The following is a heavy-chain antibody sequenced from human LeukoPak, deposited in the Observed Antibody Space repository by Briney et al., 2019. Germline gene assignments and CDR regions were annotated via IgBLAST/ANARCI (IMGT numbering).Heavy chain of an antibody. CDR2: SIPIFGTA. D-gene: IGHD3-9*01. CDR1: GGTFSSYA. J-gene: IGHJ3*02. V-gene: IGHV1-69*01. CDR3: ARGDILTGYSDAFDI. Sequence: SVTVSCSASGGTFSSYAISWVREAPGQGLGWMGGSIPIFGTANYAQKFQGKVTITADESTSTAYMELRSLRSEGTAVYYCARGDILTGYSDAFDIWGQGTMVTVSS.